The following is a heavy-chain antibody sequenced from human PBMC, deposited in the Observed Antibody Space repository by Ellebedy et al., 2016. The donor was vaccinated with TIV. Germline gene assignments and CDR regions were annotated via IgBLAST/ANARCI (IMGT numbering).Heavy chain of an antibody. CDR2: ISGNGASI. D-gene: IGHD6-19*01. J-gene: IGHJ4*02. CDR1: GFTFSSYA. V-gene: IGHV3-23*01. CDR3: VLMSSVVGTY. Sequence: GESLKISXAASGFTFSSYAMTWVRQAPGKGLEWISTISGNGASIYDADSVKGRFTISRENSKNTLILQMNSLRVEDTTVYYCVLMSSVVGTYWGQGTMVTVSS.